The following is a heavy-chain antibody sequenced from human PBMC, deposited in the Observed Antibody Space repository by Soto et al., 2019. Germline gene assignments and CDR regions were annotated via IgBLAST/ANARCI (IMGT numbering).Heavy chain of an antibody. V-gene: IGHV3-74*01. D-gene: IGHD5-12*01. CDR3: TRWPEY. J-gene: IGHJ4*02. Sequence: EVQLVESGGGLVQPGGSLRLSCAASGFTFSSYWMHWVRQAPGKGLVWVSRVNSDGSTTNYADSVKGRFTISRDNTKNTLDLQMNSLRAEDTAVYYCTRWPEYWGQGLLVTVSS. CDR1: GFTFSSYW. CDR2: VNSDGSTT.